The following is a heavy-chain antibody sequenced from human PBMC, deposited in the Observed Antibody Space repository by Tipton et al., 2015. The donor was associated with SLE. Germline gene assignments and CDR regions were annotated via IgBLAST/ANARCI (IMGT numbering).Heavy chain of an antibody. CDR3: ARRGLVSDDAFDI. J-gene: IGHJ3*02. CDR1: GGSISSGSYY. D-gene: IGHD3-16*02. CDR2: IYTSGST. V-gene: IGHV4-61*02. Sequence: TLSLTCTVSGGSISSGSYYWSWIRQPAGKGLEWIGRIYTSGSTNYNPSLKSRVTISVDTSKNQFSLKLSSVTAADTAVYYCARRGLVSDDAFDIWGQGTMVTVSS.